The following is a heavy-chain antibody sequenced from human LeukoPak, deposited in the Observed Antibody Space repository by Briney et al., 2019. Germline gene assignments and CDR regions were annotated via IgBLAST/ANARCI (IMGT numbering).Heavy chain of an antibody. D-gene: IGHD3-10*01. CDR3: ARWSVGFNYYGSGSYDY. CDR1: GGSISSYY. J-gene: IGHJ4*02. Sequence: PSETLSLTCTVSGGSISSYYWSWIRQPPGKGLEWIGYICYSGSTNYNPSLKSRVTISVDTSKNQFSLKLSSVTAADTAVYYCARWSVGFNYYGSGSYDYWGQGTLVTVS. CDR2: ICYSGST. V-gene: IGHV4-59*01.